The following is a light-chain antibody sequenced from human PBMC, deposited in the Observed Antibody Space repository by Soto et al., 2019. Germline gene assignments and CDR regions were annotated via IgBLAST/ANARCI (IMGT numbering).Light chain of an antibody. Sequence: QSVLTQSPSVSGAPGQRVTISCTGSSSNVGAHYDVHWYQHLPGTAPKLLIYRNTNRPSGVPDRFSGAKSGTSASLAITGLQAEDEADYYCQSYDSRLSGPVFGGGTKLTVL. CDR2: RNT. CDR3: QSYDSRLSGPV. J-gene: IGLJ3*02. CDR1: SSNVGAHYD. V-gene: IGLV1-40*01.